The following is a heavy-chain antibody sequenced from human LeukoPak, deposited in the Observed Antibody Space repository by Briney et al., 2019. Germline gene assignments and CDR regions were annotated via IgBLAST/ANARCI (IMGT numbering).Heavy chain of an antibody. J-gene: IGHJ4*02. CDR1: GFTFSSYA. Sequence: GGSLRLSCAASGFTFSSYAMHWVRQAPGKGLEWVAVISYDGSNKYYADSVKGRFTISRDNFKNTLYLQMNSLRAEDTAVYYCARARQQLVRYVGLDYWGQGTLVTVSS. CDR3: ARARQQLVRYVGLDY. D-gene: IGHD6-13*01. CDR2: ISYDGSNK. V-gene: IGHV3-30*04.